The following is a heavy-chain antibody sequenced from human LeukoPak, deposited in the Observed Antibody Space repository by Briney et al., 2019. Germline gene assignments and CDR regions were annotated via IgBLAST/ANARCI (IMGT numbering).Heavy chain of an antibody. D-gene: IGHD2-15*01. V-gene: IGHV3-7*03. CDR3: ATTQTFDY. CDR2: IKQDGSDK. J-gene: IGHJ4*02. Sequence: SGESLTLSCIASGFTFSNYGMSWVRQAPGKGLEWVANIKQDGSDKNYIDSVKGRFSISRDNAKSSLNLQMHNLRAEDTAVYYCATTQTFDYWGQGTLVTVSS. CDR1: GFTFSNYG.